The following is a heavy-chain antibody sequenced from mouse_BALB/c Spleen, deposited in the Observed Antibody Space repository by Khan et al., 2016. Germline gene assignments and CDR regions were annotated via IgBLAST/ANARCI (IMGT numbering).Heavy chain of an antibody. CDR3: ASLYDSGPLYYFDY. CDR2: ISYSGST. Sequence: EVQLQESGPGLVKPSQSLSLTCTVTGYSITSDYAWNWIRQFPGNKLEWMGYISYSGSTSYNPSLKSRISITRDTSKNQFFLQLNSVTTEDTATYYCASLYDSGPLYYFDYWGQGTTLTVSS. J-gene: IGHJ2*01. CDR1: GYSITSDYA. D-gene: IGHD1-1*01. V-gene: IGHV3-2*02.